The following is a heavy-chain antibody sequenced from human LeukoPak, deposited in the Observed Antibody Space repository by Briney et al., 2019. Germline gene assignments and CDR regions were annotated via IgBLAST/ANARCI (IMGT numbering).Heavy chain of an antibody. CDR1: GFTLNVHY. Sequence: GGSLRLSCAASGFTLNVHYMDWVRPAPGKGLEWVGRIKNKRGSYTADYAASVKGRFTLSRDDSQNSLYLQMNSLKIEDTAVYYCGRDTATALDYWGQGTLVTASS. V-gene: IGHV3-72*01. D-gene: IGHD6-13*01. CDR3: GRDTATALDY. CDR2: IKNKRGSYTA. J-gene: IGHJ4*02.